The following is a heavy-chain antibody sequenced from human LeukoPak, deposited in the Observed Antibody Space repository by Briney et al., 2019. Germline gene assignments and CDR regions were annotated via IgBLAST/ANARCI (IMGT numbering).Heavy chain of an antibody. V-gene: IGHV1-2*02. J-gene: IGHJ4*02. CDR1: GYTFTVHY. Sequence: ASVTVSCKASGYTFTVHYLHWVRRAPGQGLEWMGWIYGHDGGTNFAQKFQERGTITRDTAITTAYMELTSLTPDDTAVYYCVRDFDWGPDYWGQGTLVTVSS. CDR2: IYGHDGGT. CDR3: VRDFDWGPDY. D-gene: IGHD3-9*01.